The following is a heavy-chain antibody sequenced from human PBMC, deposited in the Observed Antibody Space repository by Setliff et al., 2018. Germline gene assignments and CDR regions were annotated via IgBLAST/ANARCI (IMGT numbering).Heavy chain of an antibody. Sequence: SETLSLTCTVSGGSISSGGYYWSWIRQHPGKGLEWIGYIYYSGSTYYNPSLKSRVTISVDTSKNQFSLKLSSVTAADTAVYYCARDPLATNRRRAFDIWGQGTMVTVSS. CDR1: GGSISSGGYY. CDR2: IYYSGST. CDR3: ARDPLATNRRRAFDI. J-gene: IGHJ3*02. V-gene: IGHV4-31*03. D-gene: IGHD5-12*01.